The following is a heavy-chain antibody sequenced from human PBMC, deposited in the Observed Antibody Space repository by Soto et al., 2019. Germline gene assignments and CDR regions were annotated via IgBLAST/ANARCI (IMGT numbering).Heavy chain of an antibody. D-gene: IGHD4-17*01. V-gene: IGHV3-48*01. CDR2: ISSDGRTV. Sequence: EVQLVESGGGLVQPGGSLRLSCAASGFTFSTYSMSWVRQAPGKGLEWVSYISSDGRTVNYADSVEGRFTISRDDAKNSLYLQMNNLSAEDTAVYYCARDWREMTTDYWGQGALVTVSS. J-gene: IGHJ4*02. CDR1: GFTFSTYS. CDR3: ARDWREMTTDY.